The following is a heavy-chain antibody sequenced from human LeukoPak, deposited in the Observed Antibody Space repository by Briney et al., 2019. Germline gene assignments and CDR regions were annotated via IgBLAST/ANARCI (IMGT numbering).Heavy chain of an antibody. CDR2: IYDSGST. D-gene: IGHD2-2*02. J-gene: IGHJ4*02. CDR1: GGSMSSYF. Sequence: PSETLSLTCTVSGGSMSSYFWTWIRQPPGKGLEGIGYIYDSGSTNYNPSLKSRVTISVDTSKNQFSLKLSSVTAADTAVYYCARGICSSTNCYNVFDSWGQGSLVTVSS. V-gene: IGHV4-59*01. CDR3: ARGICSSTNCYNVFDS.